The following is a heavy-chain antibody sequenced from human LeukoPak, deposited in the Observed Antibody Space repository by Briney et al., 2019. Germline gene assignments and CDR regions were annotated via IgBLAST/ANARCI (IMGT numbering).Heavy chain of an antibody. J-gene: IGHJ4*02. V-gene: IGHV3-30*02. CDR3: AKGGLTVLDY. CDR1: GFTFSNYG. CDR2: IRYDGSDK. Sequence: GGSLRLSCAASGFTFSNYGMHWVRQAPGKGLQWVAFIRYDGSDKYYADSVRGRFTISRDNSKNTMYMQMNSLRAEDTAVYYCAKGGLTVLDYWGQGTLVTVSS. D-gene: IGHD2-8*02.